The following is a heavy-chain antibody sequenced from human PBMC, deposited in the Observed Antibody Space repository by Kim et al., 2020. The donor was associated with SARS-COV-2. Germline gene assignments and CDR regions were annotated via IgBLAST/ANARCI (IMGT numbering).Heavy chain of an antibody. Sequence: GGSLRLSCVVSGFTFSTYVMTWVRQAPGKGLEWVSTISGSGVNTYYADSVQGRFTISRDNSKNTLYLQMNSLRAEDTAVYYCAKDGYSSSWAYYFDYWGQGTLVTVSS. J-gene: IGHJ4*02. CDR1: GFTFSTYV. CDR3: AKDGYSSSWAYYFDY. CDR2: ISGSGVNT. D-gene: IGHD6-13*01. V-gene: IGHV3-23*01.